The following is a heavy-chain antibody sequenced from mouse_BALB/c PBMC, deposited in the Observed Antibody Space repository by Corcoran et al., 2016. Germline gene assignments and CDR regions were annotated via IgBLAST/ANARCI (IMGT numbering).Heavy chain of an antibody. CDR3: ARDYGSSYYAMDY. D-gene: IGHD1-1*01. CDR1: GYSFTGYY. V-gene: IGHV1-26*01. CDR2: INPYNGAT. Sequence: EVQLQQSGPELVKPGASVKISCKASGYSFTGYYMHWVKQSHVKSLEWIGRINPYNGATSYNQNFKDKASLTVDKSSSTAYMELHSLPAEDSAVYYCARDYGSSYYAMDYWGQGTSVTVSS. J-gene: IGHJ4*01.